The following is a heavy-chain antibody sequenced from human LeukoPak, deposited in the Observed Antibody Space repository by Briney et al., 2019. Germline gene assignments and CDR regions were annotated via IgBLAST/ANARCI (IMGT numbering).Heavy chain of an antibody. CDR2: IYYTGRT. V-gene: IGHV4-59*01. CDR1: GGSISSYY. D-gene: IGHD3-10*01. J-gene: IGHJ6*03. CDR3: ARHNRYYGSWSYTYMDV. Sequence: SETLSLTCTVSGGSISSYYWSWIRQPPGKGLEWLGYIYYTGRTNHNPSLKSRVTLSIDTSKNQFSLKLNSVTAADTAVYYCARHNRYYGSWSYTYMDVWGKGTTVTISS.